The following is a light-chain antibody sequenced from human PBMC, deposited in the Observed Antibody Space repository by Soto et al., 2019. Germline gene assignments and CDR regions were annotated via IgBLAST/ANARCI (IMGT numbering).Light chain of an antibody. CDR3: QQFNSYPRT. CDR2: DAS. CDR1: QGISSA. J-gene: IGKJ3*01. V-gene: IGKV1-13*02. Sequence: AIQLTQSPSSLSASVGDRVTITCRASQGISSALAWYQQKPGQAPKLLIYDASSLESGVPSRFSGSGSGTDFTLTIISLQPEDCATYYCQQFNSYPRTFGPGTKVDIK.